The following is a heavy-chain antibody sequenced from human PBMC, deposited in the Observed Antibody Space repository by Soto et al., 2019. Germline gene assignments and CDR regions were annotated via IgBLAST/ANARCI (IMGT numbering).Heavy chain of an antibody. CDR1: GRTSSRYA. V-gene: IGHV1-69*01. D-gene: IGHD3-3*01. J-gene: IGHJ5*02. CDR2: IIPMFGTT. CDR3: ARVGDYTNP. Sequence: QVPLVQSGAEVQKPGSSVKVSCTASGRTSSRYAINWVRQAPGQGLEWMGGIIPMFGTTNYAQKFQGRVTITADDSTRTVHMELTNLKFEDTAVYFCARVGDYTNPWGQGTLVTVSS.